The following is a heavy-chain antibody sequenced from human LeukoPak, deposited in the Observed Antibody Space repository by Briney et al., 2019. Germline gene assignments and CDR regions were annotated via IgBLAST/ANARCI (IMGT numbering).Heavy chain of an antibody. CDR2: MKHDRSAK. J-gene: IGHJ4*02. CDR3: SQERDRRGYFDY. V-gene: IGHV3-7*01. D-gene: IGHD2-15*01. CDR1: GFTFSAFW. Sequence: GGSLRLSCVGSGFTFSAFWMAWVRQAPGKGLEWVANMKHDRSAKHYVDSVKGRFTISRDNSKSTLFLQMNSLRGEDTAVYYCSQERDRRGYFDYWGQGTLVTVSS.